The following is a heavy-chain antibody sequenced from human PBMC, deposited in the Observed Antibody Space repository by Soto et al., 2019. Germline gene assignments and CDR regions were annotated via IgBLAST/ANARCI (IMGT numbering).Heavy chain of an antibody. CDR1: GFTFSTYA. D-gene: IGHD3-16*02. CDR2: ITSSFTT. V-gene: IGHV3-23*01. J-gene: IGHJ4*02. CDR3: AREPPEGYNFDF. Sequence: PGGSLRLSCAASGFTFSTYAMSWVRQAPGKGLEWVSDITSSFTTYYADSVKGRFTISRDNSKNSLYLQMNSLRSEDTAVYYCAREPPEGYNFDFWGRGTLVTVSS.